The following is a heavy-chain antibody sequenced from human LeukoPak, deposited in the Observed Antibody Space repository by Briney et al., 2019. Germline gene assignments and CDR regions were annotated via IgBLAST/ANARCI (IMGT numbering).Heavy chain of an antibody. D-gene: IGHD3-16*02. V-gene: IGHV1-2*02. CDR1: GYTFTGYY. CDR3: AREHYDYVWGSYRPWYFDY. J-gene: IGHJ4*02. Sequence: ASVKVSCKASGYTFTGYYMHWVRQAPGQGLEWMGWINPNSGGTNYAQKFQGRVTMTRDTSISTAYMELSRLRSDDTAVYYCAREHYDYVWGSYRPWYFDYWGQGTLVTVSS. CDR2: INPNSGGT.